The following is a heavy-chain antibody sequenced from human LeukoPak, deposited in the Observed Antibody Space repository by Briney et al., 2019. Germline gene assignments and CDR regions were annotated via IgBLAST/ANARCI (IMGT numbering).Heavy chain of an antibody. CDR1: GGSFSGYY. V-gene: IGHV4-34*01. Sequence: TSETLSLTCAVYGGSFSGYYWSWIRQPPGKGLEWIGEINHSGSTNYNPSLKSRVTISVDTSKNQFSLRLSSVIAADTAVYYCARGLVVPAATRYWYFDLWGRGTLVTVSS. J-gene: IGHJ2*01. CDR3: ARGLVVPAATRYWYFDL. D-gene: IGHD2-2*01. CDR2: INHSGST.